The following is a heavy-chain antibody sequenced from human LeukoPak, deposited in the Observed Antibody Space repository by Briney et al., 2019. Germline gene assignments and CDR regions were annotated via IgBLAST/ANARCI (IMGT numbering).Heavy chain of an antibody. V-gene: IGHV3-7*03. CDR1: GLSFSSFW. CDR2: IKQPASEQ. J-gene: IGHJ5*02. CDR3: TRGGSSYYAGWSDP. Sequence: GGSLSLSCVASGLSFSSFWMTWVRQAPGKGGEWGASIKQPASEQHYVDSVKGRFTISRDDARNSVSLHMSSLRDDDTALYYCTRGGSSYYAGWSDPWGQGSLVTVSS. D-gene: IGHD3-10*01.